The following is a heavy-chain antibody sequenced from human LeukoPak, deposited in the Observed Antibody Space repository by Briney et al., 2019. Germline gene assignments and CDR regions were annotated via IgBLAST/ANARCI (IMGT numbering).Heavy chain of an antibody. D-gene: IGHD6-13*01. J-gene: IGHJ6*02. Sequence: GGSLRLSCAASGFTISSNYMSWVRQAPGKGLEWVSVIYSGGSTYYADSVKGRFTISRDNSKNTLNLQMNSLRAEDTAVYYCARDSSSDYYYYGMDVWGQGTTVTVSS. CDR2: IYSGGST. CDR1: GFTISSNY. CDR3: ARDSSSDYYYYGMDV. V-gene: IGHV3-66*01.